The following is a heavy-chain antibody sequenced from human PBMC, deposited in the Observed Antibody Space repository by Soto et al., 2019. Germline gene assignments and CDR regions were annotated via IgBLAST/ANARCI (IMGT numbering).Heavy chain of an antibody. CDR1: GGSISSYY. V-gene: IGHV4-59*08. D-gene: IGHD1-26*01. Sequence: QVQLQESGPGLVKPSETLSLTCTVSGGSISSYYWSWIRQPPGKGLEWIGYIYYSGNTNYNPSLKSRVAISVDTSKTQFSLKLSCVAAADTAVYYCARLTSEELSGAFDYWGQGTLVTVSS. CDR3: ARLTSEELSGAFDY. CDR2: IYYSGNT. J-gene: IGHJ4*02.